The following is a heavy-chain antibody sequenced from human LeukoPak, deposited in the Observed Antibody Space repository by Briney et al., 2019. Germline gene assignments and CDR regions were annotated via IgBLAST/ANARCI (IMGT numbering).Heavy chain of an antibody. J-gene: IGHJ5*02. CDR3: AKDQYCGGDCYVGWLDP. Sequence: PGGSLRLSCVASGFTFSSYAMSWVRQAPGKGLEWVSAISGSGGSTYYADSVKGRFTISRDNSKNTLYLQMNSLRAEDTAVYYCAKDQYCGGDCYVGWLDPWGQGTLVTVSS. CDR2: ISGSGGST. D-gene: IGHD2-21*02. CDR1: GFTFSSYA. V-gene: IGHV3-23*01.